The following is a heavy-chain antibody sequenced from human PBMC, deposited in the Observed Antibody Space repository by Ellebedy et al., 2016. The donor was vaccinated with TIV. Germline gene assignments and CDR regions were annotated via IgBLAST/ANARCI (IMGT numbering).Heavy chain of an antibody. CDR1: GFTVSSNH. Sequence: GESLKISCAASGFTVSSNHMSWVRQAPGKGLEWVSVIYSSRGTYYADSVKGRFIIARDNSKNTVYLQMNSLGAEETAVYYCATVRGQWLAFDYWGQGTLVTVSS. D-gene: IGHD6-19*01. CDR3: ATVRGQWLAFDY. J-gene: IGHJ4*02. CDR2: IYSSRGT. V-gene: IGHV3-53*01.